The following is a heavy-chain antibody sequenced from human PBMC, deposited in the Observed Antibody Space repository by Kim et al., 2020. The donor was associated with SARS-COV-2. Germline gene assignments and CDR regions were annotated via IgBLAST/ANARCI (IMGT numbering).Heavy chain of an antibody. CDR1: GFTFSSYS. V-gene: IGHV3-21*01. Sequence: GGSLRLSCAASGFTFSSYSMNWVRQAPGKGLEWVSSISSSSSYIYYADSVKGRFTISRDNAKNSLYLQMNSLRAEDTAVYYCARDQTRNYDILTGYYKGDAFDIWGQGTMVTVSS. J-gene: IGHJ3*02. D-gene: IGHD3-9*01. CDR2: ISSSSSYI. CDR3: ARDQTRNYDILTGYYKGDAFDI.